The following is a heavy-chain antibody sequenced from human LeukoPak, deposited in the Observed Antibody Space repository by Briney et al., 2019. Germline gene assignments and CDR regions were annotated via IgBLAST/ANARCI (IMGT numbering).Heavy chain of an antibody. J-gene: IGHJ5*02. V-gene: IGHV4-34*01. CDR3: ARLKVVVPAAQNWFDP. CDR1: GGSFSDYF. D-gene: IGHD2-2*01. CDR2: INHGGGT. Sequence: SETLSLTCAVYGGSFSDYFWNWIRQTPGKGLEWIGEINHGGGTNYNPSLKSRVTISVDTSKNQFSLKLSSVTAADTAVYYCARLKVVVPAAQNWFDPWGQGTLVTVSS.